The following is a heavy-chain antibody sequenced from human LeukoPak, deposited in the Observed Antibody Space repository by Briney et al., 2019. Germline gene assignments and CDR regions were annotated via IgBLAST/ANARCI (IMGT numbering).Heavy chain of an antibody. CDR3: ARAPRITIFGVGGLLGF. J-gene: IGHJ4*02. D-gene: IGHD3-3*01. V-gene: IGHV1-2*02. Sequence: GASVKVSCKASGYTFTGYYMHWVRQAPGQGLEWMGWINPNSGGTNYAQKFQGRVTMTRDTSISTAYMELSRLRSDDTAVYYCARAPRITIFGVGGLLGFWGQGTLVTVSS. CDR2: INPNSGGT. CDR1: GYTFTGYY.